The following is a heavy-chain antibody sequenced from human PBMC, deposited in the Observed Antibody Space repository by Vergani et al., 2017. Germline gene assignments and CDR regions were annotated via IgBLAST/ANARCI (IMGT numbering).Heavy chain of an antibody. CDR2: IKNTGDST. CDR3: GRRSDNYN. V-gene: IGHV3-23*01. Sequence: EVQLLQSEGAVVQPGGPLRLFCVASGFTLSSHVMSWVRQGQCQGLEWVSSIKNTGDSTHYGTSVKGRFTISRDNSKNTLYLQMNSLRFEDTGVYYCGRRSDNYNWGQGTLVTVSS. D-gene: IGHD5-24*01. CDR1: GFTLSSHV. J-gene: IGHJ4*02.